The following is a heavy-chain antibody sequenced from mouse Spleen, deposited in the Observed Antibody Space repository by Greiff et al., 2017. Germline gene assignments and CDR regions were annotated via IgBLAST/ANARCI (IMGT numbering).Heavy chain of an antibody. CDR1: GFTFSDYG. J-gene: IGHJ3*01. D-gene: IGHD1-1*01. V-gene: IGHV5-17*01. CDR3: ARADYYGSSPFAY. CDR2: ISSGSSTI. Sequence: EVQLVESGGGLVKPGGSLKLSCAASGFTFSDYGMPWVRQAPEKGLEWVAYISSGSSTIYYADTVKGRFTISRDNAKNTLFLQMTSLRSEDTAMYYCARADYYGSSPFAYWGQGTLVTVSA.